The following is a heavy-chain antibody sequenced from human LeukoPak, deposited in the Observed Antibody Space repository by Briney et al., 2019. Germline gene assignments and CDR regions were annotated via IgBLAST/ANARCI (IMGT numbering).Heavy chain of an antibody. CDR2: IKQDGSEK. D-gene: IGHD3-10*01. J-gene: IGHJ5*02. CDR3: ARATPIWFGETNPGNWFDP. Sequence: GGSLRLSCAASGFTSISYWMNWVRQAPGKGLEWVANIKQDGSEKYYVDSVKGRFTISRDNSKNTLYLQMNSLRAEDTAVYYCARATPIWFGETNPGNWFDPWGQGTLVTVSS. V-gene: IGHV3-7*01. CDR1: GFTSISYW.